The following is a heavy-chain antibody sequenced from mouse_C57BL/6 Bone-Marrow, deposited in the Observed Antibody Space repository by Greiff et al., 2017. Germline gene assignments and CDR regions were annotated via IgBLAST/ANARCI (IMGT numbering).Heavy chain of an antibody. J-gene: IGHJ2*01. CDR2: IDPETGGT. Sequence: VQLQQSGAELVRPGASVTLSCKASGYTFTDYEMHWVKQTPVHGLEWIGAIDPETGGTAYNQKFKGKAILTADKSSSTAYMELRSLTSEDSAVYYCTRDYDGRFDYWGQGTTLTVSS. D-gene: IGHD2-3*01. V-gene: IGHV1-15*01. CDR1: GYTFTDYE. CDR3: TRDYDGRFDY.